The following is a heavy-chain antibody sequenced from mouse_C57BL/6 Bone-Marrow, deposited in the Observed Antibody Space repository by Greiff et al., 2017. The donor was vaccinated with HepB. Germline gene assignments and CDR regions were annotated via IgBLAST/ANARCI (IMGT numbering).Heavy chain of an antibody. CDR3: ARTNYYGSSYGNAMDY. V-gene: IGHV1-76*01. CDR1: GYTFTDYY. Sequence: VKLVESGAELVRPGASVKLSCKASGYTFTDYYINWVKQRPGQGLEWIARIYPGSGNTYYNEKFKGKATLTAEKSSSTAYMQLSSLTSEDSAVYFCARTNYYGSSYGNAMDYWGQGTSVTVSS. CDR2: IYPGSGNT. D-gene: IGHD1-1*01. J-gene: IGHJ4*01.